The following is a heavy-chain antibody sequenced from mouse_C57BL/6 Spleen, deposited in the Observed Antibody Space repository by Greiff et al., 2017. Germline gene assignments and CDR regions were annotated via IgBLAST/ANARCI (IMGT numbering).Heavy chain of an antibody. J-gene: IGHJ3*01. CDR1: GYSFTGYY. Sequence: EVMLVESGPELVKPGASVKISCKASGYSFTGYYMHWVKPSHGNILDWIGYIYPYNGVSSYNQKFKGKATLTVDQSSSTAYMELRSLTSEDSAVYYCARDPDSSGLAWFAYWGQGTLVTVSA. D-gene: IGHD3-2*02. CDR3: ARDPDSSGLAWFAY. V-gene: IGHV1-31*01. CDR2: IYPYNGVS.